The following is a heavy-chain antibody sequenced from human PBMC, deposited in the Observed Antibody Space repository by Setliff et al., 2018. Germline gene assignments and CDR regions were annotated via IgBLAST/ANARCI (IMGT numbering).Heavy chain of an antibody. V-gene: IGHV4-38-2*01. CDR2: IHHSGST. Sequence: SETLSLTCAVSGYSISNIYYWGWIRQPPGKGLEWIATIHHSGSTNYNPSLKSRATISVDTSKNQFSLKVSSVTAADTAVYYCARVSTVTTWPYYYYMDVWGKGTTVTVSS. J-gene: IGHJ6*03. D-gene: IGHD4-4*01. CDR3: ARVSTVTTWPYYYYMDV. CDR1: GYSISNIYY.